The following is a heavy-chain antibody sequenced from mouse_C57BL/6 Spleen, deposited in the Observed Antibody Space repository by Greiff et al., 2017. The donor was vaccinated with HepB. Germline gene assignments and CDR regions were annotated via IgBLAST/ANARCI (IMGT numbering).Heavy chain of an antibody. J-gene: IGHJ2*01. D-gene: IGHD2-5*01. CDR1: GFTFSDYG. CDR2: ISSGSSTI. Sequence: EVKLQESGGGLVKPGGSLKLSCAASGFTFSDYGMHWVRQAPEKGLEWVAYISSGSSTIYYADTVKGRFTISRDNAKNTLFLQMTSLRSEDTAMYYCARRDYSNSIFDYWGQGTTLTVSS. V-gene: IGHV5-17*01. CDR3: ARRDYSNSIFDY.